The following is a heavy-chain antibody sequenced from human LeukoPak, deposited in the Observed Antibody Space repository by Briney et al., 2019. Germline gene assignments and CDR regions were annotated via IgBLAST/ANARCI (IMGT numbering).Heavy chain of an antibody. CDR3: ARGLPTDKIDY. CDR2: ISYSGST. D-gene: IGHD4-17*01. V-gene: IGHV4-39*01. Sequence: PSETLSPTCTVSGGSITTSTYYWGWIRQPPGKGLEWIGSISYSGSTYYNASLKSRVTISADTSKNQFSLNLRSVSDADTAVYYCARGLPTDKIDYWGQGTLVTVSS. J-gene: IGHJ4*02. CDR1: GGSITTSTYY.